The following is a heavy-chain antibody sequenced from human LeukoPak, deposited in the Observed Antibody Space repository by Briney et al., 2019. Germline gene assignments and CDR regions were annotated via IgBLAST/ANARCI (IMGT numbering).Heavy chain of an antibody. Sequence: GGCLRLSCAASGFTVSSNYMSWVRQAPGKGLERVSVIYSGGSTYYADSVKGRFTISRDNSKNTLYLQMNSLRAEDTAVYYCARDRNGSGSSLFDYWGQGTLVTVSS. D-gene: IGHD3-10*01. CDR1: GFTVSSNY. CDR2: IYSGGST. CDR3: ARDRNGSGSSLFDY. J-gene: IGHJ4*02. V-gene: IGHV3-66*01.